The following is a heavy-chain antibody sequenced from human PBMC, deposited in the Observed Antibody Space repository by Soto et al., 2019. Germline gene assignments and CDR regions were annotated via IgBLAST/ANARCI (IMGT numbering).Heavy chain of an antibody. Sequence: ASVKVSCKASGYTFTSYAISWVRQAPGQGLEWMGWINLYSGNTNYAQKLQGRFTMTTDASTSTAYMELKSLRSDDTALYYCARAEGHGDFVDAFDIWGPGTMVTVSS. J-gene: IGHJ3*02. D-gene: IGHD4-17*01. V-gene: IGHV1-18*01. CDR2: INLYSGNT. CDR1: GYTFTSYA. CDR3: ARAEGHGDFVDAFDI.